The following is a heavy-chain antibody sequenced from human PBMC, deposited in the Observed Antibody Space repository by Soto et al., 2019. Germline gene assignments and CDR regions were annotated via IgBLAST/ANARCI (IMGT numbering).Heavy chain of an antibody. CDR2: IYYSGST. D-gene: IGHD2-21*02. Sequence: SETLSLTCTVSGGSVSSGSYYWSWIRQPPGKGLEWVGYIYYSGSTNYNPSLKSRVTISVDTSKNQFSLKLSSVTAADTAVYYCARGGTVVTPFGSPKNWFDPWGQGTLVTVSS. CDR1: GGSVSSGSYY. CDR3: ARGGTVVTPFGSPKNWFDP. V-gene: IGHV4-61*01. J-gene: IGHJ5*02.